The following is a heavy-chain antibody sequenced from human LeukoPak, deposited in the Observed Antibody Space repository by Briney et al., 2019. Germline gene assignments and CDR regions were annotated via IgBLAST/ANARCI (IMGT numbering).Heavy chain of an antibody. CDR2: IYYSGST. CDR1: GGSISSSSYY. J-gene: IGHJ6*02. Sequence: SETLSLTCTVSGGSISSSSYYWGWIRQPPGKGLEWIGSIYYSGSTYYNPSLKSRVTISVDTSKNQFSLKLSSVTAADTAVYYCARLNCGGDCSPFLNYYYYYGMDVWGQGTTVTVSS. D-gene: IGHD2-21*02. CDR3: ARLNCGGDCSPFLNYYYYYGMDV. V-gene: IGHV4-39*07.